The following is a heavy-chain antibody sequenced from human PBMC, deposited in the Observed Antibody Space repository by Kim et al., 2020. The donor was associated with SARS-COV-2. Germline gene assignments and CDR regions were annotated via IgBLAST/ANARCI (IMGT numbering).Heavy chain of an antibody. J-gene: IGHJ4*02. CDR1: GFTFDDYT. V-gene: IGHV3-43*01. Sequence: GGSLRLSCAASGFTFDDYTMHWVRQAPGKGLEWDSLIRWDGGSTYYADSVKGRFTISRDNSKNSLYLQMNSLGTEDTALYYCAAYGSGSYYPENDYWGQGTLVTVSS. CDR2: IRWDGGST. D-gene: IGHD3-10*01. CDR3: AAYGSGSYYPENDY.